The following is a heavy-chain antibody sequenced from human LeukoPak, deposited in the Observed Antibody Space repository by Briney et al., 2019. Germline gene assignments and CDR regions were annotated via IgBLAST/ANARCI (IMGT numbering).Heavy chain of an antibody. Sequence: ASVKVSCKASRYTFTGYYMHWVRQAPGQGLEWMGWINPSGGSTSYAQRFQGRVTMTRDTSTSTVYMELSSLRSEDTAVYYCARVPLGGYSYPSDYWGQGTLVTVSS. CDR2: INPSGGST. J-gene: IGHJ4*02. V-gene: IGHV1-46*03. CDR1: RYTFTGYY. CDR3: ARVPLGGYSYPSDY. D-gene: IGHD5-18*01.